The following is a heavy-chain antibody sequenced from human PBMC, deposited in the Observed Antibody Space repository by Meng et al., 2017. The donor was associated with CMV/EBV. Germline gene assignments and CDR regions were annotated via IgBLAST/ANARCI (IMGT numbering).Heavy chain of an antibody. Sequence: GGSLRLSCSASGFTFDNYAMHWARQVPGKGLEWVAGINWSSSSMGYADSVSGRFTISRDNAKKSLYLQMNSLRVEDMALYFCAKDRGVFWSGYFDSWGQGTLVTVSS. D-gene: IGHD3-3*01. J-gene: IGHJ4*02. V-gene: IGHV3-9*03. CDR1: GFTFDNYA. CDR3: AKDRGVFWSGYFDS. CDR2: INWSSSSM.